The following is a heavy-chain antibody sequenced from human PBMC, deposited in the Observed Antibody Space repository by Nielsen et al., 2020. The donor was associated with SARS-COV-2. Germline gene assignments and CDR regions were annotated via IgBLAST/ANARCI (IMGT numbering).Heavy chain of an antibody. CDR1: GGSISSGSFS. J-gene: IGHJ4*02. D-gene: IGHD5-12*01. CDR2: LFDRGST. V-gene: IGHV4-39*07. Sequence: SETLSLTCTVSGGSISSGSFSWGWIRQPPGKGLEWIGSLFDRGSTYYHPSLKSRVTIAIDTSENQFSLKLTSVTAADTAIYYCARDAEYSYGYFFRWGQGTLVTVSS. CDR3: ARDAEYSYGYFFR.